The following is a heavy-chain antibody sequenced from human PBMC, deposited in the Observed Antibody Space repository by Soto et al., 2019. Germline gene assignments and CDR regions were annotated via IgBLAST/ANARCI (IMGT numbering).Heavy chain of an antibody. V-gene: IGHV4-34*01. Sequence: PSETLSLTCAVYGGSFSGYYWSWIRQPPGKGLEWIGEINHSGSTNYNPSLKSRVTISVDTSKNQFSLKLSSVTAADTAVYYCARGRIVVVPAAGSYYYYYMDVWGKGTTVTVSS. CDR1: GGSFSGYY. CDR2: INHSGST. J-gene: IGHJ6*03. CDR3: ARGRIVVVPAAGSYYYYYMDV. D-gene: IGHD2-2*01.